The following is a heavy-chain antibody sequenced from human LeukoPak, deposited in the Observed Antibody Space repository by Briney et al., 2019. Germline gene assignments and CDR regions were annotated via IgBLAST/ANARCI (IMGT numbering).Heavy chain of an antibody. J-gene: IGHJ6*03. D-gene: IGHD3-3*01. Sequence: GGSLRLSCAASGFTFDDYAMHWVRQAPGKGLEWVSLISGDGGSTYYADSVKGRFTISRDNSKNSLYLQMNSLRTEDTALHYCAKGGFWSGYYKTPPYYYYYYMDVWGKGTTVTVSS. CDR1: GFTFDDYA. CDR3: AKGGFWSGYYKTPPYYYYYYMDV. V-gene: IGHV3-43*02. CDR2: ISGDGGST.